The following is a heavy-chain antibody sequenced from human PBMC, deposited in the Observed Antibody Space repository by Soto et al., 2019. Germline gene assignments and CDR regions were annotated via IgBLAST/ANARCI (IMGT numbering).Heavy chain of an antibody. J-gene: IGHJ4*02. CDR2: IYYSGST. CDR3: ARGPAGQNLDY. Sequence: SETLSLTCTVSGGSISSGSYYWGWIRQPPGKGLEWIGSIYYSGSTYYNPSLKSRVTISVDTSKNQFSLKLSSVTAADTAVYYCARGPAGQNLDYWGQGTLVTVSS. D-gene: IGHD6-13*01. V-gene: IGHV4-39*01. CDR1: GGSISSGSYY.